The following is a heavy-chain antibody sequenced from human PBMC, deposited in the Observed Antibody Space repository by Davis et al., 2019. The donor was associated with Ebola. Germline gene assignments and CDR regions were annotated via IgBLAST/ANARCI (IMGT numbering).Heavy chain of an antibody. D-gene: IGHD1-1*01. Sequence: PGGSLRLSCAASGFSFDSYAMAWVRQAPGDGLEWVALISASGGNTYYADPVKDRFTISRDNSKNTVYLQMNSLRAEDTAVYFCARDVRYNWNQKSNWDYWGQGSMVIVSS. J-gene: IGHJ4*02. CDR2: ISASGGNT. CDR3: ARDVRYNWNQKSNWDY. CDR1: GFSFDSYA. V-gene: IGHV3-23*01.